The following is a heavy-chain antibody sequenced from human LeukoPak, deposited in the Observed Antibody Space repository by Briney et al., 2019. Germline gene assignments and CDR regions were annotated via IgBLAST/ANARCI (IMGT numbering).Heavy chain of an antibody. CDR1: GYTFTGYY. V-gene: IGHV1-2*06. J-gene: IGHJ4*02. D-gene: IGHD5-24*01. Sequence: ASVKVSCKASGYTFTGYYKHWVRQAPGQGLEWMGRINPNSGGTNYAQKFQGRVTMTRDTSISTAYMGLSRLRSDDTAVYYCASFGDGYNQFDYWGQGTLVTVSS. CDR2: INPNSGGT. CDR3: ASFGDGYNQFDY.